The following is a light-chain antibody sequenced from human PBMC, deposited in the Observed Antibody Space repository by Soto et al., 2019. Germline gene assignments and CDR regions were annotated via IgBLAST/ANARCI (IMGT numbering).Light chain of an antibody. V-gene: IGKV1-5*03. Sequence: DIQMTQSPSTLSASVGDRVTITCRASQSISSWLAWYQQKPGKAPKLLIYKASSLESGVPSRFSGSGSGTEFTLTISSLQPDDFATHYCHTGLTVGGGTKVDIK. CDR3: HTGLT. CDR1: QSISSW. CDR2: KAS. J-gene: IGKJ4*01.